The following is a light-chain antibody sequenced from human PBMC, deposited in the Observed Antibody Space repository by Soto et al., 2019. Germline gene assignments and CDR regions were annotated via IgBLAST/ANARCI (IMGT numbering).Light chain of an antibody. CDR3: QQANTFPFT. J-gene: IGKJ5*01. V-gene: IGKV1-12*01. CDR2: SAS. Sequence: DVQMTQSPSSVSASVGDRVTITCRASQGISTWLAWYQQKPGRAPNLLVYSASSLQTGVPSRFSGSGSGTEFILTITNLQPEDFATYYCQQANTFPFTFGQGTRLAIK. CDR1: QGISTW.